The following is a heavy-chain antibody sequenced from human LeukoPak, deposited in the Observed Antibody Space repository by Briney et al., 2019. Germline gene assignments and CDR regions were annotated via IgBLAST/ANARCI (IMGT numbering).Heavy chain of an antibody. CDR2: INPTTGDT. CDR1: GYTFTSYY. CDR3: AGYGFSAVWQGGWHAFDI. V-gene: IGHV1-46*01. D-gene: IGHD2-15*01. Sequence: ASVKVSCEASGYTFTSYYVHWVRQAPGQGLEWMGIINPTTGDTTYAQKFQGRLTMTRDMSTSTVYMELSSLTSEDTAVFYCAGYGFSAVWQGGWHAFDIWGQGTVVTVSS. J-gene: IGHJ3*02.